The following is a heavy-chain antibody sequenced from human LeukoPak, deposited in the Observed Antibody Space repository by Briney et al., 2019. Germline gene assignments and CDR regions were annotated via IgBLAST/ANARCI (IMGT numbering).Heavy chain of an antibody. J-gene: IGHJ4*02. CDR2: ISSSGTIM. D-gene: IGHD3-10*02. V-gene: IGHV3-48*03. CDR3: ARSPLFDVANFDY. CDR1: GFTFSSHE. Sequence: GGPRRLSCAASGFTFSSHEMNWVRQAPGKGLEWFSYISSSGTIMYYTDSVKGGFTICSDNVENSLFLQMNSLRAEDTAVYYCARSPLFDVANFDYWGQGTLVTVSS.